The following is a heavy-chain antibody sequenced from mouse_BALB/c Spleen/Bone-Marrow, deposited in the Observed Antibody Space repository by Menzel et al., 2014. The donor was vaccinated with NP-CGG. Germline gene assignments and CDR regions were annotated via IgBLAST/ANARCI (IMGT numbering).Heavy chain of an antibody. CDR1: GYTFTSSW. V-gene: IGHV1S130*01. J-gene: IGHJ4*01. CDR2: IHPNSGNT. CDR3: ARIYYGNFYAMDY. D-gene: IGHD2-1*01. Sequence: QVQLQQSGSVLVRPGASVKLSCKASGYTFTSSWMHWAKQRPGQGLEWIGEIHPNSGNTNYNEKFKGKVTLTVDTSSSTAYVDLSSLTSEDSAVYYCARIYYGNFYAMDYWGQGTSVTVSS.